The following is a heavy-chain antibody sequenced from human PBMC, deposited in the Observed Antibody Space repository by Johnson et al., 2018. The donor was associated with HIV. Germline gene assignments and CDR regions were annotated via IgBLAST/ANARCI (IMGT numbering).Heavy chain of an antibody. CDR2: IYSGGST. V-gene: IGHV3-66*01. Sequence: VQLVESGGGVVRPGGSLRLSCAASGFTFEDYGMSWVRQAPGKGLEWVSVIYSGGSTYYADSVKGRFTISRDNSKNTLYLQMNSLRPEDTAVYYCARDHGWSRGWLFDAFDIWGQGTMVTVSS. J-gene: IGHJ3*02. CDR1: GFTFEDYG. CDR3: ARDHGWSRGWLFDAFDI. D-gene: IGHD6-19*01.